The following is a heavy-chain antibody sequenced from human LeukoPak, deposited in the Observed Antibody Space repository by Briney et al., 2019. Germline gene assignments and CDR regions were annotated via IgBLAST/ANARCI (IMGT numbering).Heavy chain of an antibody. D-gene: IGHD6-19*01. Sequence: GGSLRLSCAASGFNFSSYAMAWFRQAPGKGLEWVSGISYSGGTKYYADSVKGRFTISRDNSKNTLYLQMSSLRAEDTAVYYCAKDTGQWPVRTFDYWGQGTLVTVSS. CDR2: ISYSGGTK. CDR1: GFNFSSYA. CDR3: AKDTGQWPVRTFDY. J-gene: IGHJ4*02. V-gene: IGHV3-23*01.